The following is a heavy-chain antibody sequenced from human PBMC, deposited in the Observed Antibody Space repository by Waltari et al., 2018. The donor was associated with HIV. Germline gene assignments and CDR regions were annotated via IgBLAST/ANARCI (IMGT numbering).Heavy chain of an antibody. CDR1: GFTISDNY. CDR3: ARDPRSSGYYGMDV. Sequence: EVQLVESGGGLIEPGGSLRLSCGASGFTISDNYMSWGRQAPGKGREWVSIIYRSGSTCNADSVKGRSPISRENSKSTLSLHVSSLGAEDTDVYYCARDPRSSGYYGMDVWGQGATVTVSS. V-gene: IGHV3-53*01. J-gene: IGHJ6*02. D-gene: IGHD1-26*01. CDR2: IYRSGST.